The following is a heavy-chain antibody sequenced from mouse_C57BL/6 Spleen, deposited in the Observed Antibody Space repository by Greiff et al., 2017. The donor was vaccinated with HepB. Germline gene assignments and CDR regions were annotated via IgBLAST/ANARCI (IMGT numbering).Heavy chain of an antibody. CDR2: INPNNGGT. CDR1: GYTFTDYN. D-gene: IGHD2-5*01. V-gene: IGHV1-22*01. Sequence: VQLQQSGPELVKPGASVKMSCKASGYTFTDYNMHWVKQSHGKSLEWIGYINPNNGGTSYNQKFKGKATLTVNKSSSTAYMELRSLTSEDSAVYYCAYYSNYPYFDVWGTGTTVTVSS. J-gene: IGHJ1*03. CDR3: AYYSNYPYFDV.